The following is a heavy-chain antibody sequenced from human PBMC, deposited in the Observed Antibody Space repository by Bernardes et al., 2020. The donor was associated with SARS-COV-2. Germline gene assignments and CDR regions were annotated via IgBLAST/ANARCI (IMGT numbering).Heavy chain of an antibody. CDR3: AREGYYDSSGYYHHDAFDI. D-gene: IGHD3-22*01. CDR1: DGSVSSYY. Sequence: TLSLPCPVSDGSVSSYYWSWIRQPPGKGLEWIGYIFHSGSINYNPSLKSRLTISVDTSKNQFSLKLSSATAADTAVYYCAREGYYDSSGYYHHDAFDIWGQGTMVTVSS. V-gene: IGHV4-59*02. CDR2: IFHSGSI. J-gene: IGHJ3*02.